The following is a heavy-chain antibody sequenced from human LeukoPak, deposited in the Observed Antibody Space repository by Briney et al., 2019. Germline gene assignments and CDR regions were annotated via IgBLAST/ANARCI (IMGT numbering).Heavy chain of an antibody. CDR3: ARSREQWLTYYYGMDV. CDR2: IYYSGST. Sequence: SETLSLTCTVSGGSISSYYWSWIRQPPGKGLEWIGYIYYSGSTNYNPSLKSRVTISVDTSKNQFSLKLSSVTAADTPVYYCARSREQWLTYYYGMDVWGQGTTVTVSS. J-gene: IGHJ6*02. V-gene: IGHV4-59*08. D-gene: IGHD6-19*01. CDR1: GGSISSYY.